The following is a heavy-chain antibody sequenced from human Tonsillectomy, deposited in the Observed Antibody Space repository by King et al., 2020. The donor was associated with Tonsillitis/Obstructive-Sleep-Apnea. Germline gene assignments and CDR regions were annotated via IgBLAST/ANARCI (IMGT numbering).Heavy chain of an antibody. V-gene: IGHV3-11*05. CDR1: GFTFSDYD. CDR3: ARVPGRAFDI. CDR2: ISRSNSYI. Sequence: VQLVESGGGLVKPGGSLRLSCAASGFTFSDYDMSWIRQAPGKGLEWISYISRSNSYIKEADSVKGRFTFSRDNAKNSLYLQMNSLRAEDTAVYFCARVPGRAFDIWGQGTMVTVSS. J-gene: IGHJ3*02.